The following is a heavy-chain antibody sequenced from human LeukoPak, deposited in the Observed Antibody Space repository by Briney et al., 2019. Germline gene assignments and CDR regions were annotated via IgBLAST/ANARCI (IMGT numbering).Heavy chain of an antibody. D-gene: IGHD3-16*01. CDR2: INHSGST. V-gene: IGHV4-34*01. CDR1: GGSFSGYY. CDR3: ARGRGRRMVLHY. Sequence: PSETLSLTCAVYGGSFSGYYWSWIRQPPGKGLEWIGEINHSGSTNYNPSLKSRVTISVDTSKNQFSLKLSSVTAADTAVYYCARGRGRRMVLHYWGQGTLVTVS. J-gene: IGHJ4*02.